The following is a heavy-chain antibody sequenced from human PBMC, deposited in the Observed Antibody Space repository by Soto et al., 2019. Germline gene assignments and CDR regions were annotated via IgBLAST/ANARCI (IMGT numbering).Heavy chain of an antibody. Sequence: SETLSLTCTVSGGSISSGGYYWNWIRQHPGKGLEWIGYIYYSGSTYYNPSLKSRVTISVDTSKNQFSLKLSSVTAADTAVYYCLYGSGTYFDFWGQGTLVTVSS. D-gene: IGHD3-10*01. CDR2: IYYSGST. CDR1: GGSISSGGYY. V-gene: IGHV4-31*03. CDR3: LYGSGTYFDF. J-gene: IGHJ4*02.